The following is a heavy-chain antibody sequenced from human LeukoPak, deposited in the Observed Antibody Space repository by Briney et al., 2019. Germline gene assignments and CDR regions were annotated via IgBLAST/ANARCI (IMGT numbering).Heavy chain of an antibody. CDR3: ARWDGYSSTWYYFDY. J-gene: IGHJ4*02. CDR2: TYYRSKWYN. CDR1: GDSVSNNNVA. Sequence: PSQTLSLTCVISGDSVSNNNVAWKSIRQSPSRGLEWLGRTYYRSKWYNDYAVSVKSRITINPDTSKNQFSLQLNSVTPEDTAVYYCARWDGYSSTWYYFDYWGQGTLVTVSS. D-gene: IGHD6-13*01. V-gene: IGHV6-1*01.